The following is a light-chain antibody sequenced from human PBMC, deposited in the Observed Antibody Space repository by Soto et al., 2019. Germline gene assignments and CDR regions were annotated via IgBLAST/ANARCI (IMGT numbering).Light chain of an antibody. V-gene: IGKV3-20*01. CDR2: GAS. Sequence: EIVLTQSPATLSLSPGERASLSCSASQSVNSNLAWYQQKPGQAPRLLIYGASTRATGIPDRFSGSGSGTVFSLTIRGLKPEDFAVYYCQKYRMSPNNFGQGTRLEIK. CDR3: QKYRMSPNN. CDR1: QSVNSN. J-gene: IGKJ5*01.